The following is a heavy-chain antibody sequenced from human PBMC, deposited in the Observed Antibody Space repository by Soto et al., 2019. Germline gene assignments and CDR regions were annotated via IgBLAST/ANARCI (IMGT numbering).Heavy chain of an antibody. CDR1: GFTGFTFSSYT. V-gene: IGHV3-48*02. CDR3: AREVPYQLLTFDY. Sequence: PGGSLRLSCAASGFTGFTFSSYTMNWVRQAPGKGLEWISYISSSSRTIYYADSVKGRFTISRDNAKNSLYLQMNSLRDEDTAMYYCAREVPYQLLTFDYWGQGALVTVSS. CDR2: ISSSSRTI. D-gene: IGHD2-2*01. J-gene: IGHJ4*02.